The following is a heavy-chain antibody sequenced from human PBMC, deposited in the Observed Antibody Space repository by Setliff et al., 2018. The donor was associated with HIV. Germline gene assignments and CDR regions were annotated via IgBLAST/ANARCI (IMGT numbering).Heavy chain of an antibody. D-gene: IGHD6-6*01. CDR3: ARGWFSSSEHDTFDI. J-gene: IGHJ3*02. CDR1: GGSIISSSYY. V-gene: IGHV4-39*01. CDR2: IYYSGST. Sequence: PSETLSLTCIVSGGSIISSSYYGGWIRQALGKGLEWIGSIYYSGSTYYNPSLKSRITISADSSKNQFSLKLNSVTAADTAVYYCARGWFSSSEHDTFDIWGQGTMVTVSS.